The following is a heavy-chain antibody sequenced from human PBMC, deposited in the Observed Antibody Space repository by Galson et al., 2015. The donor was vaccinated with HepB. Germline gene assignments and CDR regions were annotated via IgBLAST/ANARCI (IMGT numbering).Heavy chain of an antibody. CDR1: GGSFSGYY. CDR3: ARVRITMIVVPKSPALDY. J-gene: IGHJ4*02. D-gene: IGHD3-22*01. Sequence: ETLSLTCAVYGGSFSGYYWGWIRQPPGKGLEWIGEINHSGSTNYNPSLKSRVTISVDTSKNQFSLKLSSVTAADTAVYYCARVRITMIVVPKSPALDYWGQGTLVTVSS. CDR2: INHSGST. V-gene: IGHV4-34*01.